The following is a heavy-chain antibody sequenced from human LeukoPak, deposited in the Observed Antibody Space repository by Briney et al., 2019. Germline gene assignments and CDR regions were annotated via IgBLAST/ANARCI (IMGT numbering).Heavy chain of an antibody. J-gene: IGHJ4*02. CDR1: GCSFTNNW. Sequence: GESLKISCKGSGCSFTNNWIGWVRQMPGKGLEWMGIIYPGDSDIRYSPSFQGQVTISADKSISTAYLQWSSLKASDTAMYYCARRGTMSYYFDYWGQGTLVTVSS. D-gene: IGHD3-16*01. V-gene: IGHV5-51*01. CDR2: IYPGDSDI. CDR3: ARRGTMSYYFDY.